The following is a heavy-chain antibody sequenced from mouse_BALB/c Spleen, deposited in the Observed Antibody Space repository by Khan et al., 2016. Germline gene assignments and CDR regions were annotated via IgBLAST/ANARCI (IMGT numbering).Heavy chain of an antibody. D-gene: IGHD2-1*01. CDR1: GFTFSSYA. Sequence: EVELVESGGGLVKPGGSLKLSCAASGFTFSSYAMSWVRQTPEKRLEWVASISSGGSTYYPDSVKGRFTITSDNARNILNLRMSSLRSEDTAMYYCAREDYGNYGDYFDYWGQGTTLTVSS. CDR2: ISSGGST. CDR3: AREDYGNYGDYFDY. J-gene: IGHJ2*01. V-gene: IGHV5-6-5*01.